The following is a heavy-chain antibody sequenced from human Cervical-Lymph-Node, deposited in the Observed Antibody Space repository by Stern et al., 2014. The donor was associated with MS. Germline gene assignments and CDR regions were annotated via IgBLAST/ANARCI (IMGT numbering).Heavy chain of an antibody. V-gene: IGHV1-69*01. CDR3: ARGPLQAPMAA. Sequence: QVQLVQSGADVKKPGSSVKISCTASGDTSSNYVINWIRQAPGQGLEWMGELIPKFGTESYAQKFQGRLTITAGESTRTVYMDLSGLRSEDTAVYFCARGPLQAPMAAWGQGTLVTVSS. D-gene: IGHD4-11*01. J-gene: IGHJ4*02. CDR1: GDTSSNYV. CDR2: LIPKFGTE.